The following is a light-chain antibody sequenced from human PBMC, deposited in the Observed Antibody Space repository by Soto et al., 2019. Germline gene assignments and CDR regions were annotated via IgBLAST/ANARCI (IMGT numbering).Light chain of an antibody. V-gene: IGKV1-8*01. J-gene: IGKJ3*01. CDR2: AAS. Sequence: AIRMTQSPSSFSASTGVRVTITCRASQGISSYLAWYQQKPGKAPKLLIYAASTLQSGVPSRFSGSGSGTDFTLTISCLQSEDFATYYCQQYYSYPLFTFGPGTKVDIK. CDR3: QQYYSYPLFT. CDR1: QGISSY.